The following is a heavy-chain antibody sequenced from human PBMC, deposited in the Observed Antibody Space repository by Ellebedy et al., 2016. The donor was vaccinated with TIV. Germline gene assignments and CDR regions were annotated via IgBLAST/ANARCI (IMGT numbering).Heavy chain of an antibody. CDR1: GGSFSSNNFY. Sequence: MPSETLSLTCTVSGGSFSSNNFYWAWIRQPPGKGLEWIGTVNYTGSTYYNSSLESRLTMSVTTTKNKFTLKLGSVTAADTAVYYCARLRTSHSRDFWGQGTLVTVSS. D-gene: IGHD2-2*01. V-gene: IGHV4-39*01. J-gene: IGHJ4*02. CDR3: ARLRTSHSRDF. CDR2: VNYTGST.